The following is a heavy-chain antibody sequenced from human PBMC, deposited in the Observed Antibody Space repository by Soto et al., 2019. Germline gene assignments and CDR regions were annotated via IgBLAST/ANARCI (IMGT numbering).Heavy chain of an antibody. J-gene: IGHJ4*02. D-gene: IGHD2-8*01. CDR2: IHYSGTT. Sequence: SETLSLTCTVSGTSISSYYWSWIRQPPGKGLEWIANIHYSGTTNYNPSLASRVTPSVDTSKNQFSLKMTSVTAADRAMYFCARYNSYAIDYWGRGAPVPVSS. CDR1: GTSISSYY. V-gene: IGHV4-59*01. CDR3: ARYNSYAIDY.